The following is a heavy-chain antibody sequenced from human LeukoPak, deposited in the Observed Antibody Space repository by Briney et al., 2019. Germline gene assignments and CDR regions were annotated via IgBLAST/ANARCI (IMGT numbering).Heavy chain of an antibody. CDR3: ARQDSGWASVTSGDWFDP. D-gene: IGHD6-19*01. Sequence: ASVKVSCKASGYIFDIYALIWVRQAPGQGLEWMGWINTNTGNPTYAQGFTGRFVFSLDTSVTTAYLQISSLKTEDTAVYYCARQDSGWASVTSGDWFDPWGQGTLVTVSS. V-gene: IGHV7-4-1*02. J-gene: IGHJ5*02. CDR1: GYIFDIYA. CDR2: INTNTGNP.